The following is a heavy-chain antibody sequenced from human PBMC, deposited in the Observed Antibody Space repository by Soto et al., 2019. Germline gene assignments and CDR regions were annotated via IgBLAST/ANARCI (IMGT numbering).Heavy chain of an antibody. CDR1: GFTFSDYG. CDR3: AKAHLGLRLRVPYYFDY. J-gene: IGHJ4*02. V-gene: IGHV3-30*18. Sequence: SLRLSCAASGFTFSDYGMHWVRQAPGKGLEWVAVVSFNGRTTHYVDSVKGRFTISRDDSEDTLYLHMDSLRAEDTAMYYCAKAHLGLRLRVPYYFDYWGQGTLVTVSS. CDR2: VSFNGRTT. D-gene: IGHD5-12*01.